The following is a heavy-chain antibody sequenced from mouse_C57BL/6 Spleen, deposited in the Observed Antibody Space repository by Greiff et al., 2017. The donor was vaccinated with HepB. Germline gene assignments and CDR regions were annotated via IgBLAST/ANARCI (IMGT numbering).Heavy chain of an antibody. J-gene: IGHJ2*01. CDR2: IRNKANGYTT. CDR1: GFTFTDYY. V-gene: IGHV7-3*01. D-gene: IGHD1-1*01. Sequence: EVMLVESGGGLVQPGGSLSLSCAASGFTFTDYYMSWVRQPPGKALEWLGFIRNKANGYTTEYSASVKGRFTISRDNSQSILYLQMNALRAEDSATYYCARFRYYGSSPLDYWGQGTTLTVSS. CDR3: ARFRYYGSSPLDY.